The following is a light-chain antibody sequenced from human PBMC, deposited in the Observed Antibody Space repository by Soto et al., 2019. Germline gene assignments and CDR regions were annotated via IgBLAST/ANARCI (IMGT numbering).Light chain of an antibody. V-gene: IGKV3-15*01. CDR1: QSVSSK. CDR3: QQYGSSGT. J-gene: IGKJ1*01. CDR2: RAS. Sequence: EIVMTQSPATLSVSPGERATLSCRASQSVSSKLAWYQQKPGQAPRLLIYRASTRATDIPARFSGSGSGTEFTLTISSLQSEDFAVYYCQQYGSSGTFGQGTKVDIK.